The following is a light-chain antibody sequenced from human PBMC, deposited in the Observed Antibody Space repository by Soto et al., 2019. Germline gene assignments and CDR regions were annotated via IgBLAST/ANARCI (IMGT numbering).Light chain of an antibody. J-gene: IGKJ5*01. V-gene: IGKV2D-29*01. CDR3: MQRTHVPIT. Sequence: DIALTQTPLSLSVTPGQPASISCKSSQSLLHGDGKTYLYWYLQRPGQPPQLLIYDVSNRFSRVPDRFSGSGSGTDFTLKISRVEAEDVGVYYCMQRTHVPITFGQGTRLEIK. CDR1: QSLLHGDGKTY. CDR2: DVS.